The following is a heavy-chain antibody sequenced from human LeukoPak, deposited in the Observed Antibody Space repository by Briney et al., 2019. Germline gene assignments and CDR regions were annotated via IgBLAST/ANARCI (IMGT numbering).Heavy chain of an antibody. J-gene: IGHJ4*02. CDR3: ARGAGGSGSYYY. CDR2: INPNSGGT. D-gene: IGHD3-10*01. CDR1: GYTFTNSY. V-gene: IGHV1-2*02. Sequence: GASVKVSCKASGYTFTNSYIHWVRQAPGQGLEWMGWINPNSGGTNYAQKFQGRVTMTRDTSISTAYMELSRLRSDDTAVYYCARGAGGSGSYYYWGQGTLVTVSS.